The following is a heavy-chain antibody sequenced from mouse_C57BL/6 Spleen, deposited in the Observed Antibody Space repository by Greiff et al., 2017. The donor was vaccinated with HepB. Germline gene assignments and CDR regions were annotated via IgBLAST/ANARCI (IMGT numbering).Heavy chain of an antibody. CDR1: GYTFTSYW. CDR2: IDPNSGGT. D-gene: IGHD2-1*01. Sequence: QVQLQQPGAELVKPGASVKLSCKASGYTFTSYWMHWVKQRPGRGLEWIGRIDPNSGGTKYNEKFKSKATLTVDKPSSTAYMQLSSLTSEDSAVYYCAREIYYGNYLYYFDDWGQGTTLTVSS. V-gene: IGHV1-72*01. CDR3: AREIYYGNYLYYFDD. J-gene: IGHJ2*01.